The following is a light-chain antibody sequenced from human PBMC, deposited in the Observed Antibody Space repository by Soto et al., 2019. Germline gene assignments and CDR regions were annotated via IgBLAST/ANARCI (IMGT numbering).Light chain of an antibody. J-gene: IGLJ1*01. CDR2: EVS. V-gene: IGLV2-14*01. CDR1: SSDVGGYNY. Sequence: QSALTQPASVSGSPGQSITISCTGTSSDVGGYNYVSWYQQHPGKAPKLMIYEVSNRPSGVSNRFSGSKSGNTASLTISGLQAEDEADYYCSSYRSRSILYVFGTGTKLTVL. CDR3: SSYRSRSILYV.